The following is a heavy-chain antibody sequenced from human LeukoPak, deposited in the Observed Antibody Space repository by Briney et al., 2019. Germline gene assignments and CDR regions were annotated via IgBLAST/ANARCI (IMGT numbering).Heavy chain of an antibody. Sequence: PGGSLKLSCEASGFIFHEYAMHWLRQVPGKGLEWVAQIGRDGGAVQYVDSVKGRFIISRDNRRNTLHLEMNFLRAEDAALYYCAKDRERTHGYFDYWGQGTLVTVSS. D-gene: IGHD1-7*01. V-gene: IGHV3-43D*03. CDR2: IGRDGGAV. CDR3: AKDRERTHGYFDY. CDR1: GFIFHEYA. J-gene: IGHJ4*02.